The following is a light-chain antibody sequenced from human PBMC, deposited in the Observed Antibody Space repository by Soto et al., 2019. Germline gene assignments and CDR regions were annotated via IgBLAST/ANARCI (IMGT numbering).Light chain of an antibody. CDR1: QSISSN. J-gene: IGKJ1*01. CDR2: GAS. V-gene: IGKV3-20*01. Sequence: EIVITQSPATLSVSPGERDTLSCRASQSISSNLAWYQQKPVQAPRLLISGASSRATGIPARFSGSGSGTDFTLTISRLEPEDFAVYHCHQYGGSPPTVGQGTKVEIK. CDR3: HQYGGSPPT.